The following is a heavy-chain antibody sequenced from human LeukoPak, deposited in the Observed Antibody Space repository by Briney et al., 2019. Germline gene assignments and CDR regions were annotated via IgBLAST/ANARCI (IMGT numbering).Heavy chain of an antibody. CDR1: GYTFTSYG. CDR2: ISAYNGNT. Sequence: GASVKVSCKASGYTFTSYGISWVRQAPGQGLEWMGWISAYNGNTNYAQKFQGRVTITADESTSTAYMELSSLRSEDTAVYYCAKDAPYYYDSSGYYGDAFDIWGQGTMVTVSS. D-gene: IGHD3-22*01. J-gene: IGHJ3*02. V-gene: IGHV1-18*01. CDR3: AKDAPYYYDSSGYYGDAFDI.